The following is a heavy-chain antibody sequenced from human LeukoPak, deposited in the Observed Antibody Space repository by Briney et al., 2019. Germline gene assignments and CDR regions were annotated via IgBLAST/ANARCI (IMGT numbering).Heavy chain of an antibody. V-gene: IGHV3-23*01. D-gene: IGHD3-10*01. Sequence: GGSLRLSCAVSGFTFSSYAMSWVRRAPGKGLEWVSAISASGGSTYYADSVKGRFTISRDNSKNTLYLQMNSLRAEDTAVYYCARGPYYFDYWGQGTLVTVSS. CDR2: ISASGGST. J-gene: IGHJ4*02. CDR3: ARGPYYFDY. CDR1: GFTFSSYA.